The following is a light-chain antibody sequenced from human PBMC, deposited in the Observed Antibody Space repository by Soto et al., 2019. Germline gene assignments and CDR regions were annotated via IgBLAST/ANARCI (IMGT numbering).Light chain of an antibody. J-gene: IGKJ1*01. V-gene: IGKV3-20*01. CDR3: QQYGTSPRT. CDR1: QSVSSN. CDR2: GAS. Sequence: EVVLTQSPGTLSLSPRESAPRSCWASQSVSSNLAWYQQKPGQSPRLLIYGASSRATGIPDRFSGRGSGTDFTLTISRLEPEDFAVYFCQQYGTSPRTFGQGTKVDIK.